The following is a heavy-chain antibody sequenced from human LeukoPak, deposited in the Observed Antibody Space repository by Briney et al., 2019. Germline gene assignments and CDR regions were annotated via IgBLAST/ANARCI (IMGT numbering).Heavy chain of an antibody. V-gene: IGHV3-30*02. J-gene: IGHJ4*02. D-gene: IGHD6-13*01. CDR1: GFTFSSYS. CDR3: AKPKSGYSSSWYYFDY. Sequence: GGSLRLSCAASGFTFSSYSMNWVRQAPGKGLEWVAFIRYDGSNKYYADSVKGRFTISRDNSKNTLYLQMNSLRAEDTAVYYCAKPKSGYSSSWYYFDYWAREPWSPSPQ. CDR2: IRYDGSNK.